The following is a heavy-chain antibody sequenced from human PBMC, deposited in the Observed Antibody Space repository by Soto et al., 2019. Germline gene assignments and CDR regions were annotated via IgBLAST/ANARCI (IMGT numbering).Heavy chain of an antibody. CDR2: ISGSGGST. D-gene: IGHD3-3*01. CDR1: GFTFSSYA. V-gene: IGHV3-23*01. CDR3: AKGDHNLIRSGGYDFWSGYNNYYYYGMDV. Sequence: GGSLRLSCAASGFTFSSYAMSWVRQAPGKGLEWVSAISGSGGSTYYADSVKGRFTISRDNSKNTLYLQMNSLRAEDTAVYYCAKGDHNLIRSGGYDFWSGYNNYYYYGMDVWGQGTTVTVSS. J-gene: IGHJ6*02.